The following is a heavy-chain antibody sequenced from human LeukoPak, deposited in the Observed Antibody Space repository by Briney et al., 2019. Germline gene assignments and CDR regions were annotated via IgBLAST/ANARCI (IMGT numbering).Heavy chain of an antibody. CDR3: ARGISYYYDSSGYYY. CDR1: GGSFSGYY. Sequence: PSETLSLTCAVYGGSFSGYYWSWIRQPPGKGLEWIGEINHSGSTNYNPSLKSRVTISVGTSKNQFSLKLSSVTAADTAVYYCARGISYYYDSSGYYYWGQGTLVTVSS. J-gene: IGHJ4*02. CDR2: INHSGST. V-gene: IGHV4-34*01. D-gene: IGHD3-22*01.